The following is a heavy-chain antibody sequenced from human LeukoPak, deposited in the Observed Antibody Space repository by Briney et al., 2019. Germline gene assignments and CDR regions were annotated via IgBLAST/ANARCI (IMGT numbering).Heavy chain of an antibody. CDR1: GYTFTGYY. V-gene: IGHV1-2*02. Sequence: ASVKVSCKASGYTFTGYYMHWVRQAPGQGLEWMGWINPNSGGTNYAQKFQGRVTMTRDTSISTAYMELSRLRSDDTAVYYCAGDEVGAKVFDYWGQGTQVTVSS. D-gene: IGHD1-26*01. CDR2: INPNSGGT. J-gene: IGHJ4*02. CDR3: AGDEVGAKVFDY.